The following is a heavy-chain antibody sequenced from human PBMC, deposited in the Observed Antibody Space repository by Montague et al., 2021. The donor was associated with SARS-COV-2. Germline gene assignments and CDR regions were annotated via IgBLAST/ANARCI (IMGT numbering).Heavy chain of an antibody. J-gene: IGHJ6*02. CDR3: AKDLDGDYDKYYYYYGMDV. CDR2: IWYDGSNK. Sequence: SLRLSCAASGFTFSSYGMHWVRQAPGKGLEWVAVIWYDGSNKYYADSVKGRFTISRDNSKNTLYLQMNSLRVEDTAVYYCAKDLDGDYDKYYYYYGMDVWGQGTTVTVSS. D-gene: IGHD4-17*01. CDR1: GFTFSSYG. V-gene: IGHV3-33*06.